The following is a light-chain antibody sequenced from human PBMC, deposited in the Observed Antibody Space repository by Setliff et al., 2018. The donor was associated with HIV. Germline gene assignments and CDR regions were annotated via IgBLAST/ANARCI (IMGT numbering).Light chain of an antibody. V-gene: IGLV8-61*01. CDR1: SGSVSTTYY. J-gene: IGLJ3*02. Sequence: QTVVTQEPSFSVSPGGTVTLTCGLNSGSVSTTYYPSWYQQTPGQAPRTLVYSTSTRSSGVPDRFSGSILGNKAALTITGAQADDESDYYCVLYMSSGIWEFGGGTKVTVL. CDR2: STS. CDR3: VLYMSSGIWE.